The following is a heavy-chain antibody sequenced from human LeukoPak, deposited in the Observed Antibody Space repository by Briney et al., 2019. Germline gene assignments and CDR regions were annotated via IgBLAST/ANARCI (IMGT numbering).Heavy chain of an antibody. CDR1: GFTFSSYS. CDR2: ISSSSSYI. Sequence: PGGSLRLSYAASGFTFSSYSMNWVRQAPGKGLEWVSYISSSSSYIYYADSVKGRFTISRDNAKNSLYLQMNSRRAEDTAVYYCARAIAAEVFDHWGQGTLVTVSS. J-gene: IGHJ4*02. D-gene: IGHD6-13*01. V-gene: IGHV3-21*01. CDR3: ARAIAAEVFDH.